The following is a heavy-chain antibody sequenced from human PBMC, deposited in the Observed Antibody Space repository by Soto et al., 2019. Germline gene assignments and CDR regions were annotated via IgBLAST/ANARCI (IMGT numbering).Heavy chain of an antibody. V-gene: IGHV3-21*01. Sequence: EVHLVESGGGLVKPGGSLRLSCAVSGFTFSSCTMNWVRQAPGKGLEWVSSISPSTSHIYYADSVKGRFTISRDNAKNALFLQMNSLRAEHTAVYYCSGCSGGACHQTYGMDVWGQGTTVTVSS. D-gene: IGHD2-15*01. J-gene: IGHJ6*02. CDR2: ISPSTSHI. CDR3: SGCSGGACHQTYGMDV. CDR1: GFTFSSCT.